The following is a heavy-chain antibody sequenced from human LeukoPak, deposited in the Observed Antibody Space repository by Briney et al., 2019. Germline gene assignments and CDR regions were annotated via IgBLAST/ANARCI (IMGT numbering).Heavy chain of an antibody. CDR1: GYTFTSYY. D-gene: IGHD2-8*01. Sequence: ASVKVSCKTSGYTFTSYYIHWLRQAPGQRFEWMGWSDPKSGATKYEHFQGRVTMTRDTSISTAYMELSRLTSDDTAVYYCARSGRDIVLMVDEYYFDYWGQGTLVTVSS. J-gene: IGHJ4*02. V-gene: IGHV1-2*02. CDR3: ARSGRDIVLMVDEYYFDY. CDR2: SDPKSGAT.